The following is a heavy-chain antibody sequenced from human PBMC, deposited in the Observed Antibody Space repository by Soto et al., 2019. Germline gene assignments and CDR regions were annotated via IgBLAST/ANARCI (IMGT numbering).Heavy chain of an antibody. CDR2: IYWDDDK. CDR1: GFSLSTSGVG. D-gene: IGHD2-2*02. J-gene: IGHJ3*01. CDR3: AHKPYQLLYRNAFDV. Sequence: QITLKESGPTLVKPTQTLTLTCTFSGFSLSTSGVGVGWIRQPPGKALEWLALIYWDDDKRYSPSLKSRLTITKDTSKNQVVLTMTNMDPVDTATYYCAHKPYQLLYRNAFDVWGQGTMVTVSS. V-gene: IGHV2-5*02.